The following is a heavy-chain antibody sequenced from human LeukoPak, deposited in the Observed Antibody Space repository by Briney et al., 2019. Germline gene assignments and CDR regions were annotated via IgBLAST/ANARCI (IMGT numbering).Heavy chain of an antibody. CDR2: ISGSAGNT. CDR3: ARGQSSTSSKWFDP. J-gene: IGHJ5*02. Sequence: PGGSLRLSCAAPGCTFSSYAMSWVRQAPGKGLEWVSPISGSAGNTYYADSVKGRFTISRDNSENKLYLQMHSTRTNDTVLYYCARGQSSTSSKWFDPWGQGTLVTVSS. V-gene: IGHV3-23*01. CDR1: GCTFSSYA. D-gene: IGHD6-6*01.